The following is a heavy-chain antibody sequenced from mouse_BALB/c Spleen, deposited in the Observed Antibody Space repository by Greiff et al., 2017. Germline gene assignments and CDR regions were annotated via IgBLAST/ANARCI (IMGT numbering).Heavy chain of an antibody. V-gene: IGHV5-9-4*01. J-gene: IGHJ4*01. D-gene: IGHD1-1*01. CDR2: ISSGGSYT. CDR1: GFTFSSYA. Sequence: DVHLVESGGGLVKPGGSLKLSCAASGFTFSSYAMSWVRQSPEKRLEWVAEISSGGSYTYYPDTVTGRFTISRDNAKNTLYLEMSSLRSEDTAMYYCARDRDYYGSSYAMDYWGQGTSVTVSS. CDR3: ARDRDYYGSSYAMDY.